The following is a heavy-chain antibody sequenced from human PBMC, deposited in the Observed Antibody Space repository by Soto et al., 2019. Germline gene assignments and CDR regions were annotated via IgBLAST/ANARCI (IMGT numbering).Heavy chain of an antibody. CDR1: GFMFSAYW. Sequence: EVQLVESGGGLVQPGGSLRLSCAASGFMFSAYWMSWVRQAPGKGLEWVANIHGDGGKIYYVDSVKGRFTISRDNAKRSLYLQMNSLRAEDTAVYYCARLPKGSVVTGWGQGSLVTVSS. V-gene: IGHV3-7*01. CDR3: ARLPKGSVVTG. J-gene: IGHJ4*01. D-gene: IGHD2-21*02. CDR2: IHGDGGKI.